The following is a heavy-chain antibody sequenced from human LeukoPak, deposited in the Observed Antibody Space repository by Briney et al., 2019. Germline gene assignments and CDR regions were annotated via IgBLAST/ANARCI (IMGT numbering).Heavy chain of an antibody. Sequence: GGSLRLSCAASGFTFDDYGMNWVRQAPGKGLEWISGIHWNGDTTNYAASVEGRFTISRDNAKNSLYLQMNSLRAEDTALYYCARGLRYYYYYYMDVWGRGTTVTVSS. CDR3: ARGLRYYYYYYMDV. CDR1: GFTFDDYG. D-gene: IGHD3-9*01. CDR2: IHWNGDTT. J-gene: IGHJ6*03. V-gene: IGHV3-20*04.